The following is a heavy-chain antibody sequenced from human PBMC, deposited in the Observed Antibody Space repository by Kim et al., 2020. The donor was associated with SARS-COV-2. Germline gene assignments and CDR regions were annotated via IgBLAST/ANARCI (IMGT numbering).Heavy chain of an antibody. CDR1: GYTFTGYY. V-gene: IGHV1-2*02. D-gene: IGHD6-13*01. Sequence: ASVKVSCKASGYTFTGYYMHWVRQAPGQGLEWMGWTNPNSGGTNYAQKFHGRVTMTRDTSFSTAYMELSRLSSDDTAVYYCARVGYSNSWPYYYYGMDVWCQGTTVTVSS. CDR3: ARVGYSNSWPYYYYGMDV. J-gene: IGHJ6*02. CDR2: TNPNSGGT.